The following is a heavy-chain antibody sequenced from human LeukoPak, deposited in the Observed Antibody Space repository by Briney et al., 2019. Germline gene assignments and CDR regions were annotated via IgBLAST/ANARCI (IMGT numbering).Heavy chain of an antibody. CDR1: GDPISSHRGYK. Sequence: SETLSLTCTVSGDPISSHRGYKWNWIRQAPGKGLEWIGYVYYSGTTSYNPSVNSRVTISVDTSKNQFSLKLTSVTAADTAVYYCAREWSAFDYWGQGTLVTVSS. J-gene: IGHJ4*02. CDR3: AREWSAFDY. V-gene: IGHV4-61*08. CDR2: VYYSGTT. D-gene: IGHD3-3*01.